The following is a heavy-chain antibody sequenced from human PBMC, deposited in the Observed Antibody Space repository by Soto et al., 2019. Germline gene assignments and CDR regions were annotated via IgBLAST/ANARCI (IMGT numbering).Heavy chain of an antibody. CDR3: ARIYRLSYYFDY. Sequence: GGSLRLSCAASGFTFSSYSMNWVRQAPGKGLEWVSSISSNSSYIYYADSVKGRFTISRDNAKNSLYLQMNSLRAEDTAVYYCARIYRLSYYFDYWGQGTLVTVSS. J-gene: IGHJ4*02. CDR2: ISSNSSYI. D-gene: IGHD3-16*02. CDR1: GFTFSSYS. V-gene: IGHV3-21*01.